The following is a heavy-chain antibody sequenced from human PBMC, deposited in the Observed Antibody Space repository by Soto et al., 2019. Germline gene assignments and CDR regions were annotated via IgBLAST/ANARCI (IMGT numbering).Heavy chain of an antibody. CDR1: GYSFTSYW. Sequence: GESLKISCKGSGYSFTSYWIGWVRQMPGKGLEWMGIIYPGDSDTRYSPSFQGQVTISADKSISTAYLQWSSLKASDTAMYHCARHQWAAVASYYYGMDVWGQGTTVTVSS. J-gene: IGHJ6*02. V-gene: IGHV5-51*01. D-gene: IGHD6-19*01. CDR2: IYPGDSDT. CDR3: ARHQWAAVASYYYGMDV.